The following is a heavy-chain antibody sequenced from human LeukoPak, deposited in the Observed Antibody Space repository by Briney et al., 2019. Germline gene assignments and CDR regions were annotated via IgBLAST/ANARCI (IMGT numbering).Heavy chain of an antibody. J-gene: IGHJ6*03. CDR1: GGSISSGSYY. CDR3: ARQRGWLLVRDYYYMDV. CDR2: IYTSGST. Sequence: PSETLSLTCTVSGGSISSGSYYWSWIRQPAGTGLEWIGRIYTSGSTNYNPSLKSRVTISVDTSKNQFSLKLSSVTAADTAVYYCARQRGWLLVRDYYYMDVWGKGTTVTISS. V-gene: IGHV4-61*02. D-gene: IGHD5-12*01.